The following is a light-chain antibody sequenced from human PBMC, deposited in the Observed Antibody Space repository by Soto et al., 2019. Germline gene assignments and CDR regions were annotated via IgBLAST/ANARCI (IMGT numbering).Light chain of an antibody. CDR2: AAT. Sequence: EIVLTQSPGTLSLSPGERATLSCRASQSVSSSYLAWYQQKPGQATRLLIYAATSRATGIPERFSGSGCGTDFTLTISRLDPEDFAVYYCQQYGSSLNFGQGTRLEIK. CDR1: QSVSSSY. V-gene: IGKV3-20*01. CDR3: QQYGSSLN. J-gene: IGKJ5*01.